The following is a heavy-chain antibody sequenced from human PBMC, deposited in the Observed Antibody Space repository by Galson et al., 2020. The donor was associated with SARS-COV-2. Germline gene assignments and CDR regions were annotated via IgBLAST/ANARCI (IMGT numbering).Heavy chain of an antibody. J-gene: IGHJ4*02. CDR1: GASINSRSYY. CDR3: ARHGQRCTNGVCSAGIDY. Sequence: SETLSLTCSVSGASINSRSYYWGWIRQPPGKGLEWIGSIYYSGSTSYNPSLKSRVTISVDTSKKQFSLKLSSVTAADTAVYYCARHGQRCTNGVCSAGIDYWGQGTLVTVSS. D-gene: IGHD2-8*01. CDR2: IYYSGST. V-gene: IGHV4-39*01.